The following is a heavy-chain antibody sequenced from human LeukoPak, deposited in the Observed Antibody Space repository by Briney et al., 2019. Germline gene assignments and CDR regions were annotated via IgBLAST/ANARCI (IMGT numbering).Heavy chain of an antibody. CDR3: AREATRVGAAIYYYYYGMDV. CDR2: INPSGGST. D-gene: IGHD1-26*01. J-gene: IGHJ6*02. Sequence: ASVKVSCKASGYTFTSYYMHWVRQAPGQGLEWMGIINPSGGSTSYAQKFQGRVTMTRDTSTSTVYMELSSLRSEDTAAYYCAREATRVGAAIYYYYYGMDVWGQGTTVTVSS. V-gene: IGHV1-46*01. CDR1: GYTFTSYY.